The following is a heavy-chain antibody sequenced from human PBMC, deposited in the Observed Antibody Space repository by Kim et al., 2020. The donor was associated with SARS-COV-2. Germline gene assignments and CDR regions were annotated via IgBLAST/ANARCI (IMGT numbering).Heavy chain of an antibody. CDR2: INPNSGGT. CDR1: GYTFTGYY. CDR3: ARAVRGVIIRAFYYFDY. D-gene: IGHD3-10*01. V-gene: IGHV1-2*04. J-gene: IGHJ4*02. Sequence: ASVKVSCKASGYTFTGYYMHWVRQAPGQGLEWMGWINPNSGGTNYAQKFQGWVTMTRDTSISKAYMELSRLRSDDTAVYYCARAVRGVIIRAFYYFDYWGQGTLVTVSS.